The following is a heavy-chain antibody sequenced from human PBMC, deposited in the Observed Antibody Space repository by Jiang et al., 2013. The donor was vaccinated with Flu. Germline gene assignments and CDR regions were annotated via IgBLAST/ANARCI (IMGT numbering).Heavy chain of an antibody. V-gene: IGHV4-34*01. CDR1: GGSLSGYH. Sequence: LLKPSETLSLTCAVSGGSLSGYHWSWIRQSPREGAGVDWASQSCWETDYNPALKSRVTISVDRSKNQFSLNLTSQTAADTAVICARHHCSSSVCYDAFDIWGQGTMVTVSS. CDR3: RHHCSSSVCYDAFDI. D-gene: IGHD3-22*01. CDR2: QSCWET. J-gene: IGHJ3*02.